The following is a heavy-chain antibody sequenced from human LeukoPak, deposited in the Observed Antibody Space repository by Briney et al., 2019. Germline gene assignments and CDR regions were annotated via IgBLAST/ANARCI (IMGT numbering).Heavy chain of an antibody. CDR3: VRDRNSNLRLGF. CDR1: SVYINSSNW. Sequence: SETLSLTCDVSSVYINSSNWWSWVRQSPGKNLEWIGQIFHTGSAYYSPSFKSRVTISVDKSKNQFSLRLMSVTAADTAVYYCVRDRNSNLRLGFWGPGILVIVSS. CDR2: IFHTGSA. J-gene: IGHJ4*02. D-gene: IGHD1-1*01. V-gene: IGHV4-4*02.